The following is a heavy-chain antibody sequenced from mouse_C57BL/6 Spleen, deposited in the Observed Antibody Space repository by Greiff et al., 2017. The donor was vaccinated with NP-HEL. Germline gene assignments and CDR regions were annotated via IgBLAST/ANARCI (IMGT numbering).Heavy chain of an antibody. V-gene: IGHV1-76*01. Sequence: VQLQQSGAELVRPGASVKLSCKASGYTFTDYYINWVKQRPGQGLEWIARIYPGSGNTYYNEKFKGKATLTAEKSSSTAYMQLSSLTSEDSAVYFCAREGYYYGSSYYWYFDVWGTGTTVTVSS. CDR2: IYPGSGNT. D-gene: IGHD1-1*01. CDR1: GYTFTDYY. J-gene: IGHJ1*03. CDR3: AREGYYYGSSYYWYFDV.